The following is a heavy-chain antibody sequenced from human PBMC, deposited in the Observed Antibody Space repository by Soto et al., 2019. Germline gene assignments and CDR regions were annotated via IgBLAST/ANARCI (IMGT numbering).Heavy chain of an antibody. CDR3: ASRDMVTAIPYYFDY. J-gene: IGHJ4*02. D-gene: IGHD2-21*02. CDR1: GGTFSSYA. Sequence: GASVNVSCKASGGTFSSYAISWVRQAPGQGPEWMGGIIPIFGTANYAQKFQGRVTITADESTSTAYMELSSLRSEDTAVYYCASRDMVTAIPYYFDYWGQGTLVTVSS. V-gene: IGHV1-69*13. CDR2: IIPIFGTA.